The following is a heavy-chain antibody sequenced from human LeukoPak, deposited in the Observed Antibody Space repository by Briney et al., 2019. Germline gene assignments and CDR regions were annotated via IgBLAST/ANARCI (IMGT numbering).Heavy chain of an antibody. D-gene: IGHD2-2*01. Sequence: GGSMRLSCGASGFTFSNHWMHWVRQVPGKGLVWVSRINGDGSRTSYADSVKGRFTISRDNAKNTVYLQMNSLRAEDTALYYCARDRGSTEFDYWGQGTLVTVSS. CDR3: ARDRGSTEFDY. J-gene: IGHJ4*02. CDR2: INGDGSRT. V-gene: IGHV3-74*01. CDR1: GFTFSNHW.